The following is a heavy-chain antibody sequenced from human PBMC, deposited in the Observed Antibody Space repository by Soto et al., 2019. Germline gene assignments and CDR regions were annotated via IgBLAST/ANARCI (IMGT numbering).Heavy chain of an antibody. V-gene: IGHV3-23*01. CDR1: GFTFSNYV. D-gene: IGHD4-17*01. J-gene: IGHJ6*02. CDR2: ISGSGGST. Sequence: EVQLLESGGGLVQPGGSLRLSCAASGFTFSNYVRSWVRQAPGKGLSWVSSISGSGGSTFYADSVKGRFTISRDNSKNTLYLQMNSLRAEDTAIYYCAKEAYGDYINYYYYYGMDVWGQGTTVTVSS. CDR3: AKEAYGDYINYYYYYGMDV.